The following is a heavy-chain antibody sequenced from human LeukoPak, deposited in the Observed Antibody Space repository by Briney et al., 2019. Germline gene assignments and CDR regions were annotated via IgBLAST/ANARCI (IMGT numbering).Heavy chain of an antibody. J-gene: IGHJ4*02. CDR1: GFTFSSYA. CDR3: ARDLTYYYDSSGYYSLGVFDY. Sequence: PGGSLRLSCAASGFTFSSYAMSWVRQAPGKGLEWVSAISGSATSSFYADSVKGRFTISRDNSKNTLYLQMNSLRAEDTAVYYCARDLTYYYDSSGYYSLGVFDYWGQGTLVTVSS. CDR2: ISGSATSS. D-gene: IGHD3-22*01. V-gene: IGHV3-23*01.